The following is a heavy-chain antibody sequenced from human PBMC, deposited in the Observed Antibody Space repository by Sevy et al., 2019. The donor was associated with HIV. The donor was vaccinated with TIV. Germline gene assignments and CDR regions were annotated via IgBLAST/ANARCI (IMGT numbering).Heavy chain of an antibody. Sequence: GESLKISCAASGFTFSSYAMSWVRQAPGKGLEWVSGIGGSGGNTYYADSVKGRLTIFRDNSKNTLYLQMNSLRVEDTAVYYCAKDGGLTGWGQGTLVTVSS. V-gene: IGHV3-23*01. J-gene: IGHJ4*02. CDR1: GFTFSSYA. CDR3: AKDGGLTG. D-gene: IGHD3-9*01. CDR2: IGGSGGNT.